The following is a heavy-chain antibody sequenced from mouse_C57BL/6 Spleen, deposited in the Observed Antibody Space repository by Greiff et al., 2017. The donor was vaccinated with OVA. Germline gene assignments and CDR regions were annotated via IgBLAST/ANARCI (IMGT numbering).Heavy chain of an antibody. CDR2: IRNKANGYTT. Sequence: EVNLVESGGGLVQPGGSLSLSCAASGFTFTDSYMSWVRQPPGQALEWLGFIRNKANGYTTEYSATVKGRFTISRDNSQSILYLQMNALRAEDSTTYDCASLCNSPYYAMDYWGQGTSVTVAS. V-gene: IGHV7-3*01. D-gene: IGHD2-1*01. J-gene: IGHJ4*01. CDR1: GFTFTDSY. CDR3: ASLCNSPYYAMDY.